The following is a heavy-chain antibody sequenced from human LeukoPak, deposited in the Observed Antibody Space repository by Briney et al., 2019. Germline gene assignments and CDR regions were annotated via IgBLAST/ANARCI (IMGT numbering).Heavy chain of an antibody. V-gene: IGHV4-59*01. J-gene: IGHJ5*02. CDR2: IYYSGST. D-gene: IGHD5-24*01. CDR1: GGSINSYY. CDR3: ARARDGHINNWFDP. Sequence: SETLSLTCTVPGGSINSYYWSWIRQPPGKGLEWIGYIYYSGSTNYNPSLKSRVTISVDTSKNQFSLKMSSVTAADTAVYYCARARDGHINNWFDPWGQGTLVIVSS.